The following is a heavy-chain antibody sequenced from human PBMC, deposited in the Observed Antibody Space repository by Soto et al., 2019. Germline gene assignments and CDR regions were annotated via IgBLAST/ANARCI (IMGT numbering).Heavy chain of an antibody. D-gene: IGHD4-17*01. CDR3: ARAYGDYKDYYYYYYMDV. CDR1: GFSFSDYY. Sequence: QVQLVESGGGLVKPGGSLRLSCAASGFSFSDYYMSWIRQAPGKGLEWVSYISSSGSTIYYADSVKGRFTISRDNAKNSLYLQMNSLRAEDTTVYYCARAYGDYKDYYYYYYMDVWGKGTTVTVSS. V-gene: IGHV3-11*01. CDR2: ISSSGSTI. J-gene: IGHJ6*03.